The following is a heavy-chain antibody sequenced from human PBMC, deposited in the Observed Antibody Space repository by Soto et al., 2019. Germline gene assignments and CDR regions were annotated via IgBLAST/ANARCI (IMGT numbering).Heavy chain of an antibody. Sequence: KASETLSLTCAVYGGSFSGYYWSWIRQPPGKGLEWIGEINHSGSTNYNPSLKSRVTISVDTSKNQFSLKLSSVTAADTAVYYCARGLTMVRGVIAGAPAPGYWGQGTLVTVSS. CDR1: GGSFSGYY. V-gene: IGHV4-34*01. J-gene: IGHJ4*02. D-gene: IGHD3-10*01. CDR3: ARGLTMVRGVIAGAPAPGY. CDR2: INHSGST.